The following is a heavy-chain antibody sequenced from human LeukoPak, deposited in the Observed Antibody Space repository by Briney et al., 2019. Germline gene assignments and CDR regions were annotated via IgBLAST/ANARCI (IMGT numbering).Heavy chain of an antibody. J-gene: IGHJ3*02. Sequence: PGGSLRLSCAASGFTFSSYWMSWVRQPPGKGLEWIGSMHHSGATSYSPALKSRITLSIDTSKNQFSLRLSSVTAADTAVYYCASRDGYKPDIWGQGTMVTVSS. CDR2: MHHSGAT. CDR3: ASRDGYKPDI. D-gene: IGHD5-24*01. V-gene: IGHV4-34*01. CDR1: GFTFSSYW.